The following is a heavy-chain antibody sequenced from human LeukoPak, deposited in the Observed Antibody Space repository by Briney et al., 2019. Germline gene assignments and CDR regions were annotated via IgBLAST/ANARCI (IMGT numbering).Heavy chain of an antibody. D-gene: IGHD7-27*01. J-gene: IGHJ4*02. V-gene: IGHV3-7*01. CDR2: IKQDGSEK. Sequence: PGGSLRLSCAASGFTFSTFAMIWVRQPPGKGLEWVANIKQDGSEKYYVDSVKGRFTISRDNAKNTLYLQMNSLRAEDTAVYYCAKDTNWVFDYWGQGTLVTVSS. CDR3: AKDTNWVFDY. CDR1: GFTFSTFA.